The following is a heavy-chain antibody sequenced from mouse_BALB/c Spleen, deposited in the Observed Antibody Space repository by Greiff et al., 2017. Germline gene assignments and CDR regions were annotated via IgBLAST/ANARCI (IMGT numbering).Heavy chain of an antibody. CDR3: ARKRDGYYDAMDY. J-gene: IGHJ4*01. CDR2: IDPENGNT. D-gene: IGHD2-3*01. Sequence: VQLQQSGAELVRPGALVKLSCKASGFNIKDYYMPWVKQRPEQGLEWIGWIDPENGNTIYDPKFQGKASITADTSSNTAYLQLSSLTSEDTAVYYCARKRDGYYDAMDYWGQGTSVTVSS. V-gene: IGHV14-1*02. CDR1: GFNIKDYY.